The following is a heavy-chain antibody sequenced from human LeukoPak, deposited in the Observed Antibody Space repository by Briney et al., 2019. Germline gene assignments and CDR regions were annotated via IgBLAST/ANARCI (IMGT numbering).Heavy chain of an antibody. CDR1: GFAFSSYW. CDR3: ASEGEIGYGYLY. D-gene: IGHD5-18*01. Sequence: PGGSLRLSCAASGFAFSSYWMSWVRQAPGKGLEWVANIKQDGSEKNYVDSVKGRFTISRDNAKNSLCLQMNSLRAEDTAVYYCASEGEIGYGYLYWGQGTLVTVSS. V-gene: IGHV3-7*01. CDR2: IKQDGSEK. J-gene: IGHJ4*02.